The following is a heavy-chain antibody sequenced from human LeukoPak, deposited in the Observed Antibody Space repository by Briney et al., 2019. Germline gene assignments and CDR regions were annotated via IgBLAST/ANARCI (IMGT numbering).Heavy chain of an antibody. CDR1: GGTFSSYA. V-gene: IGHV1-69*13. CDR3: ARQYCSGGSCYSPDYYYGMDV. Sequence: SVNSSCKASGGTFSSYAISWVRQAPGQGLEWMGGIIPIFGTANYAQKFQGRVTITADESTSTAYMELSSLRSEDTAVYYCARQYCSGGSCYSPDYYYGMDVWGQGTTVTVSS. D-gene: IGHD2-15*01. J-gene: IGHJ6*02. CDR2: IIPIFGTA.